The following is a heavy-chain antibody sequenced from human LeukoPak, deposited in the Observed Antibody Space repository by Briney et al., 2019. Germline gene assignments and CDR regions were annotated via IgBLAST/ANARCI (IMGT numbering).Heavy chain of an antibody. Sequence: ASVKVSCKASGYTFTGYYMHWVRQAPGQGLERMGWINPNSGGTNYAQKFQGRVTMTRDTSISTVYMELSRLRSDDTAVYYCARDVQLERLLHWGQGTLVTVSS. CDR2: INPNSGGT. D-gene: IGHD1-1*01. CDR3: ARDVQLERLLH. CDR1: GYTFTGYY. V-gene: IGHV1-2*02. J-gene: IGHJ4*02.